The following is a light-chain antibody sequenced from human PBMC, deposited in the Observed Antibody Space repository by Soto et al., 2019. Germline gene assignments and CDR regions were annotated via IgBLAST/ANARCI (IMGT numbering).Light chain of an antibody. V-gene: IGLV1-40*01. CDR2: GNI. Sequence: QSVLTQPPSVSGAPGQRVTISCTGSSSNIGAGYDVHWYQQLPGTAPKLLIYGNINRPSGVPDRFSGSKSGTSASLAITGLQAEDEADFYCQSYDSSLSGVHVFRTGTKVPVL. CDR1: SSNIGAGYD. CDR3: QSYDSSLSGVHV. J-gene: IGLJ1*01.